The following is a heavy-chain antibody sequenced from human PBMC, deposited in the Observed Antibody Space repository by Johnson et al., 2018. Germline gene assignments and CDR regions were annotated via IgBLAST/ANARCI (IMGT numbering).Heavy chain of an antibody. D-gene: IGHD2-15*01. J-gene: IGHJ6*02. CDR3: AGVRSRGGSSPYYSYGMDV. Sequence: QVQLVESGAEVKKPGSSVKVSCKASGGTFSSYAISWVRQAPGQGLEWMGGIIPIFGTANYAQKFQGRVTITADESTSTAYMELSSLRSEDTAVYYCAGVRSRGGSSPYYSYGMDVWGQGTTVTVSS. CDR1: GGTFSSYA. CDR2: IIPIFGTA. V-gene: IGHV1-69*01.